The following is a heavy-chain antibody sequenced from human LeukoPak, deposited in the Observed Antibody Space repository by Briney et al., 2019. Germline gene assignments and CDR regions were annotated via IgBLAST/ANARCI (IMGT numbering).Heavy chain of an antibody. CDR2: IIGVGGST. V-gene: IGHV3-23*01. CDR3: ARRASYAQFCLDY. J-gene: IGHJ4*02. D-gene: IGHD5-18*01. Sequence: GGSLTLACAASGFTFSSYGMGWVRQPPGKGLEWVSAIIGVGGSTYYEDSGKARFTISRDNAKNSLYLQMNSLRAEDTALYYCARRASYAQFCLDYWGQGTLVTVSS. CDR1: GFTFSSYG.